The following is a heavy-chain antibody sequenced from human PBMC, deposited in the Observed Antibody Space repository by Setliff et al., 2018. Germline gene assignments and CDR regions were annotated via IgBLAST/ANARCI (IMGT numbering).Heavy chain of an antibody. CDR1: GYTFTDYY. D-gene: IGHD3-9*01. Sequence: GASVKVSCKASGYTFTDYYIHWVRQAPGQGLEWMGRINPDSGGTNYAQKSQGRVTMTRDTSITAAYMELSRLRSDDSAVYYCARGPSNYDLLTGCDCWGQGTLVTVSS. J-gene: IGHJ4*02. CDR2: INPDSGGT. CDR3: ARGPSNYDLLTGCDC. V-gene: IGHV1-2*06.